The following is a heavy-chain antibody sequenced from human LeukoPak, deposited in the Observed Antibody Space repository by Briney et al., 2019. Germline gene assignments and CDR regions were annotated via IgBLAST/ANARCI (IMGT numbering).Heavy chain of an antibody. D-gene: IGHD6-13*01. CDR1: GGSISSYY. Sequence: SETLSLTCTVSGGSISSYYWSWIRQPPGKGLEWIGYIYYSGSTNYNPSLKSRVTISVDTSKNQFSLKLSSVTAADTAVYYCARERKYSSSWYGSGEFDYWGQGTLVTVSS. CDR2: IYYSGST. CDR3: ARERKYSSSWYGSGEFDY. J-gene: IGHJ4*02. V-gene: IGHV4-59*01.